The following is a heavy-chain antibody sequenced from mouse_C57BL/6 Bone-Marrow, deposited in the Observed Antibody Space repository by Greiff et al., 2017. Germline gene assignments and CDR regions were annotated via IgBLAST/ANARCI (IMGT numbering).Heavy chain of an antibody. V-gene: IGHV6-3*01. Sequence: DVQLVESGGGLVQPGGSMKLSCVASGFTFSNYWMNWVRQSPEKGLEWVAQIRLKSDNYATHYAESVKGRFTISRDDSKSSVYLQMNNLRAEDTGIYYCTELTTVVARSYWYFDVWGTGTTVTVSS. CDR1: GFTFSNYW. J-gene: IGHJ1*03. D-gene: IGHD1-1*01. CDR3: TELTTVVARSYWYFDV. CDR2: IRLKSDNYAT.